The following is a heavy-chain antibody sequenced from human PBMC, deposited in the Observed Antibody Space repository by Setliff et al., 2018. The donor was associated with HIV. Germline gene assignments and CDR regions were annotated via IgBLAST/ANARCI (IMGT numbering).Heavy chain of an antibody. CDR3: ARAAAGNTGPFDL. D-gene: IGHD4-17*01. Sequence: SETLSLTCTVYGGSFSDYYWSWIRQPAGKGLEWIGRVSSRGDTKYNPSLKSRVTMSVDTSKNQFSLKLTSVTASDTAVYYCARAAAGNTGPFDLWGQGSPVTVSS. CDR2: VSSRGDT. V-gene: IGHV4-4*07. J-gene: IGHJ4*02. CDR1: GGSFSDYY.